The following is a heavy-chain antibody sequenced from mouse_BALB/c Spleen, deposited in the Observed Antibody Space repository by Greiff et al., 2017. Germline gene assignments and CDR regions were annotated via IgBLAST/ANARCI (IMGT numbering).Heavy chain of an antibody. V-gene: IGHV14-3*02. J-gene: IGHJ2*01. CDR2: IDPANGNT. CDR3: ARERVYYYGSPFDY. Sequence: DVQLQESGAELVKPGASVKLSCTASGFNIKDTYMHWVKQRPEQGLEWIGRIDPANGNTKYDPKFQGKATITADTSSNTAYLQLSSLTSEDTAVYYCARERVYYYGSPFDYWGQGTTLTVSS. D-gene: IGHD1-1*01. CDR1: GFNIKDTY.